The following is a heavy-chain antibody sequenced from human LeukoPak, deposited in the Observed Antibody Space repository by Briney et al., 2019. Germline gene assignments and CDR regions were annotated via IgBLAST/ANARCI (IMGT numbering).Heavy chain of an antibody. J-gene: IGHJ3*02. CDR1: GGSISSYY. Sequence: PSETLSLTCTVSGGSISSYYWSWIRQPPGKGLEWIGYIYYSGSTNYNPSLKSRVTISVDTSKNQFSLKLSSVTAADTAVYYCARDLRYFDWFRPPNDAFDIWGQGTVVTVSS. CDR3: ARDLRYFDWFRPPNDAFDI. D-gene: IGHD3-9*01. CDR2: IYYSGST. V-gene: IGHV4-59*01.